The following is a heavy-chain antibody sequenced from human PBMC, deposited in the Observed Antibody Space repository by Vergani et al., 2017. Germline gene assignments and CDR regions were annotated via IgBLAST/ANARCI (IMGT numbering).Heavy chain of an antibody. J-gene: IGHJ3*02. CDR1: GFTFSSYA. CDR2: IYSGGSST. D-gene: IGHD2-2*01. Sequence: EVQLLESGGGLVQPGGSLRLSCAASGFTFSSYAMSWVRQAPGKGLEWVSVIYSGGSSTYYADSVKGRFTISRDNSKNTLDLQMNSLRAEDTAVYYCAAPYCSSTSCPRDAFDIWGQGTMVTVSS. CDR3: AAPYCSSTSCPRDAFDI. V-gene: IGHV3-23*03.